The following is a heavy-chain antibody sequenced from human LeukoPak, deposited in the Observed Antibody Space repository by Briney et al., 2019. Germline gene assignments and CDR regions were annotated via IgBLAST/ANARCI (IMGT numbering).Heavy chain of an antibody. CDR3: ARSGDSSGYDY. CDR2: IWYDGSNK. D-gene: IGHD3-22*01. J-gene: IGHJ4*02. CDR1: GFTFSSYG. Sequence: GGSLRLSCAASGFTFSSYGMHWVRPAPGKGLEWVAVIWYDGSNKYYADSVKGRFTISRDNSKNTLYLQMNSLRAEDTAVYYCARSGDSSGYDYWGQGTLVTVSS. V-gene: IGHV3-33*01.